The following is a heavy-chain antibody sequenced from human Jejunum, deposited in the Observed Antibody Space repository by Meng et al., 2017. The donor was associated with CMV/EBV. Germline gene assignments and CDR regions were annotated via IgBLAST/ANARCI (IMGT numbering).Heavy chain of an antibody. V-gene: IGHV1-2*06. D-gene: IGHD2-15*01. CDR2: INPKAGNT. CDR3: ARDLGIGYCSQTSCQPSYYAYGMDV. J-gene: IGHJ6*02. Sequence: VRQAPGQGPEWMGRINPKAGNTAFAQKFQGRIAMTSETSNTSVFLDLSSLTSDDTAVYYCARDLGIGYCSQTSCQPSYYAYGMDVWGQGTTVTVSS.